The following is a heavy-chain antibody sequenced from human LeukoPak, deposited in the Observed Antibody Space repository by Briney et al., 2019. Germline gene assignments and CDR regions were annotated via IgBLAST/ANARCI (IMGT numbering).Heavy chain of an antibody. V-gene: IGHV3-21*01. J-gene: IGHJ5*02. CDR3: ARGGYSYGYDH. CDR1: GFTFSSYS. CDR2: ISSSSSYI. Sequence: GGSLRLSCAASGFTFSSYSMNWVRQAPGKGLEWASSISSSSSYIYYADSVKGRFTISRDNAKNSLYLQMNSLRAEDTAVYYCARGGYSYGYDHWGQGTLVTVSS. D-gene: IGHD5-18*01.